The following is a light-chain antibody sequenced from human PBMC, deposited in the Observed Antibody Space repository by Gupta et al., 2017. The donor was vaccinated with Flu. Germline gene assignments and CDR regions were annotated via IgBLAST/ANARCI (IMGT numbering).Light chain of an antibody. CDR1: ALPDQY. CDR2: KDS. V-gene: IGLV3-25*02. CDR3: HAGDSTNQVV. Sequence: SFALPPSPSVSVSPGKTASITCSGDALPDQYVCWYQQRPAQAPILVIYKDSERPSPIPDGFSGSSSGTTVTVTISAVQAEEDADYYCHAGDSTNQVVFGGGTKLSVL. J-gene: IGLJ2*01.